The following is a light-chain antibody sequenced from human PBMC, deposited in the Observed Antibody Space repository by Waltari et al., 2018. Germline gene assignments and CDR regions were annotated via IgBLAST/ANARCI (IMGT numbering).Light chain of an antibody. CDR1: QSVSSN. CDR2: DAS. J-gene: IGKJ1*01. CDR3: QQYNNWPPWT. Sequence: EIVMTQSPVTLSMSPGERATLSCRASQSVSSNLAWYQQKPGQAPRLLIYDASTRATGIPARFSGSGSGTEFTLTISSLQSEDFAVYYCQQYNNWPPWTFGQGTKVEIK. V-gene: IGKV3-15*01.